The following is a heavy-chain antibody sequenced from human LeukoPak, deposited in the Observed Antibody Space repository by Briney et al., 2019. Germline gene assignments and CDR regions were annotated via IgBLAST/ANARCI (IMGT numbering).Heavy chain of an antibody. CDR3: ARDHAGSYYDVWSGYYNDDGGADY. J-gene: IGHJ4*02. D-gene: IGHD3-3*01. Sequence: GASVKVSCKASGYIFSNYSISWVRQAPGQGLEWMGWISGHNGNTNYAQRVQDRVTMTTDTSTNTAYMELKTLRSDDTAVYFCARDHAGSYYDVWSGYYNDDGGADYWGQGTLVTVSS. CDR1: GYIFSNYS. CDR2: ISGHNGNT. V-gene: IGHV1-18*01.